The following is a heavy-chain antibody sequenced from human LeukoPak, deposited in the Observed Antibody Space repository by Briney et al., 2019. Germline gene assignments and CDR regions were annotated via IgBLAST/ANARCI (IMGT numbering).Heavy chain of an antibody. CDR1: GGTFSSYA. Sequence: SVKVSCKASGGTFSSYAISWVRQAPGQGLEWMGGIIPIFGTANYAQKFQGRVTITTDESTSTAYMELSSLRSEDTAVYYCASGSSSWDAYYYYYMDVWGKGTTVTVSS. J-gene: IGHJ6*03. D-gene: IGHD6-13*01. V-gene: IGHV1-69*05. CDR3: ASGSSSWDAYYYYYMDV. CDR2: IIPIFGTA.